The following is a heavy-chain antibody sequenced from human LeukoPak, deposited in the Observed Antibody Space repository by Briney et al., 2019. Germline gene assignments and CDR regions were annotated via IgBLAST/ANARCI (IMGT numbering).Heavy chain of an antibody. CDR2: INPNSGGT. CDR3: AKSRRGLAFDT. CDR1: GYTFSGFY. Sequence: ASVKVSCKASGYTFSGFYIHWVRQAPGQGLECMGWINPNSGGTNYAQKFQGRVTMTRDTSISTAYMELSRLRSDDTAVYYCAKSRRGLAFDTWGQGTMVTVSS. V-gene: IGHV1-2*02. J-gene: IGHJ3*02. D-gene: IGHD2-2*01.